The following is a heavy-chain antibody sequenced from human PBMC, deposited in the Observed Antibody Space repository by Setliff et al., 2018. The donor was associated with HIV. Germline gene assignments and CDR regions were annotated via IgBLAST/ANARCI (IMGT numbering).Heavy chain of an antibody. CDR2: ICHTGST. V-gene: IGHV4-38-2*01. Sequence: PSETLSLTCAVSGYSISSGYYWGWIRQPPGNGLEWIGSICHTGSTYYKPSLKIRVTISVDTSKNQFSLRLSSVAAGDTAVYYCARSIVPVASGYYYFEYWGQGTLVTVSS. CDR3: ARSIVPVASGYYYFEY. CDR1: GYSISSGYY. D-gene: IGHD3-3*01. J-gene: IGHJ4*02.